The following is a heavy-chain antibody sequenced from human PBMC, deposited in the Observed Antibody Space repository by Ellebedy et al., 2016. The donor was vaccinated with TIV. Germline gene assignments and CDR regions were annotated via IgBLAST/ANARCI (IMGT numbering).Heavy chain of an antibody. Sequence: MPSETLSLTCSVSGGSVSSGGSYWTWIRQPPGKRLEWIGYIYYSGSANYNPSLKSRVTISVDTAKNQFSLNMSSVTAADTAVYYCARAQHQLPMNWGQGTLVTVSS. J-gene: IGHJ4*02. CDR2: IYYSGSA. CDR3: ARAQHQLPMN. D-gene: IGHD2-2*01. V-gene: IGHV4-61*08. CDR1: GGSVSSGGSY.